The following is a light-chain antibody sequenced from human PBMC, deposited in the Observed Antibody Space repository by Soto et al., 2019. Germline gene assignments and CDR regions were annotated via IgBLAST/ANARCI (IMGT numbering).Light chain of an antibody. CDR3: CSSGGSPTYV. J-gene: IGLJ1*01. CDR1: SSNVGSYKL. V-gene: IGLV2-23*02. Sequence: QSALTQPASVSGSPGQSITISCTGTSSNVGSYKLVSWYQQHPGKAPKLMIFAVNKRPSGVSNRFSGSKSGNTAYLTISGLKVEDEAEDYCCSSGGSPTYVFGTGTKLTVL. CDR2: AVN.